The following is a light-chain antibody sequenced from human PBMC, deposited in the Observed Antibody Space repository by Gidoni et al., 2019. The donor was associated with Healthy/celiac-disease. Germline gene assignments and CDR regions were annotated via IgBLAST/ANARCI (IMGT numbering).Light chain of an antibody. V-gene: IGKV1-39*01. J-gene: IGKJ2*01. CDR3: QQSYSTPPN. Sequence: DIQMTQSPSSLSASVGDRVTITCRANQSISSYLNWYQQKPGKAPKLLIYAASSLQSGVPSRFSGSGSGTDFTLTISSLQPEDFATYYCQQSYSTPPNFGQGTKLEIK. CDR1: QSISSY. CDR2: AAS.